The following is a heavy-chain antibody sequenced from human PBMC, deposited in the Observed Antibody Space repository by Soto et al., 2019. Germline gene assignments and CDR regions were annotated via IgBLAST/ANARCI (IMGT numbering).Heavy chain of an antibody. CDR1: GFTISNIW. V-gene: IGHV3-74*01. Sequence: EVQVLESGGDLVQPGGSLRLSCAVSGFTISNIWMNWVRQAPGKGLVSVSRIKRDGSTTDYADSVKGRFTVSRDNVKNTLYRQMSSLRAEDTAVYYCASGLIMGTNFWGPGALVTVSS. D-gene: IGHD2-8*01. J-gene: IGHJ4*02. CDR2: IKRDGSTT. CDR3: ASGLIMGTNF.